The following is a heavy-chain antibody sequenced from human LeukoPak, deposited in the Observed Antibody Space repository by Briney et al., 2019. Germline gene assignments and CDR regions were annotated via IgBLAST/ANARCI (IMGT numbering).Heavy chain of an antibody. D-gene: IGHD2/OR15-2a*01. CDR1: GFTFDDFG. CDR2: IHWNGGTT. CDR3: AREVLLSTVSYYMDV. V-gene: IGHV3-20*04. Sequence: GGSLRLSCAAAGFTFDDFGFSWVRQAPGNGLESLSGIHWNGGTTGYADSVKGRFTISRDNAKNTLYLQMNSLRAEDTALYYCAREVLLSTVSYYMDVWGNGTSVTVSS. J-gene: IGHJ6*03.